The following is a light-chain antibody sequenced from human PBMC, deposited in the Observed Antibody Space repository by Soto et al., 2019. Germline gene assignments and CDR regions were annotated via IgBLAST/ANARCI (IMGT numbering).Light chain of an antibody. CDR2: GNS. V-gene: IGLV1-40*01. Sequence: VLTQPPSVSGAPGQRVTISCTGSSANIGAGYDVHWYQHLPGTAPKLLIYGNSNRPSGVPDRFSASKSGTSASLAITGLQAEDEADYYCQSYDSSLSGFYVFGTGTKVTVL. J-gene: IGLJ1*01. CDR3: QSYDSSLSGFYV. CDR1: SANIGAGYD.